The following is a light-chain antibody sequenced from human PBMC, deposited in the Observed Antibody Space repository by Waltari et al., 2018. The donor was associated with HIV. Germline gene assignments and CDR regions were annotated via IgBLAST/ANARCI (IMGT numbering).Light chain of an antibody. CDR3: AAWDDSLNSWV. V-gene: IGLV1-44*01. Sequence: QSVLTQPPSASGTPGQRVTISCSGSSSNIESYPVSWYQQLTGTAPKLLLYSNNQRPSGVPDRFSGSKSGTSASLAISGLQSEDEADFYCAAWDDSLNSWVFGGGTKLTVL. J-gene: IGLJ3*02. CDR1: SSNIESYP. CDR2: SNN.